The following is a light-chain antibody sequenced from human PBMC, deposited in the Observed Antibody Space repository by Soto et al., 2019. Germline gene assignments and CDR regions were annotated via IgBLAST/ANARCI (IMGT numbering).Light chain of an antibody. CDR2: DGT. CDR3: CSYATYNMI. CDR1: SNDFGTYYF. V-gene: IGLV2-23*01. J-gene: IGLJ2*01. Sequence: QSALTQSASVSGSPGQSITISCTRTSNDFGTYYFVSWYQQHPDKAPKLIIYDGTERPSGVSNRFSGSKSGNTASLTISGLQAEDEAHYYCCSYATYNMILGGGTKVTVL.